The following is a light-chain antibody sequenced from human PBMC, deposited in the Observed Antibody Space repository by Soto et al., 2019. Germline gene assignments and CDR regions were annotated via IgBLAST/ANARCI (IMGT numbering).Light chain of an antibody. J-gene: IGKJ4*01. CDR2: GAS. V-gene: IGKV3-20*01. CDR1: QSISSF. CDR3: QQYSSVPPLT. Sequence: PGDRVTISCRASQSISSFLNWFQPKPGTAPKLIIYGASRRTAGFPDRFSGSGSGTDFTLTISRLEPEDFAVYYCQQYSSVPPLTFGGGTRVDIK.